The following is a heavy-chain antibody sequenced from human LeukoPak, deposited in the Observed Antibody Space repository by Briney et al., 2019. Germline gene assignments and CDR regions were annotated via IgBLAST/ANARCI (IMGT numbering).Heavy chain of an antibody. CDR1: GFTFSSYG. D-gene: IGHD5-18*01. CDR2: IRYDGSNK. Sequence: GGSLRLSCAASGFTFSSYGMHWVRQAPGKGLEWVAFIRYDGSNKYYADSVKGRFTISRDNSKNTLYLQMNSLRAEDTAVYYCASEVDTAMASNGFDPWGQGTLVTVSS. V-gene: IGHV3-30*02. CDR3: ASEVDTAMASNGFDP. J-gene: IGHJ5*02.